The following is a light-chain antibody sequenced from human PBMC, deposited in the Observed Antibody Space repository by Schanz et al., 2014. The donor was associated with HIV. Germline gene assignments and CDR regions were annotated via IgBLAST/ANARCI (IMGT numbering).Light chain of an antibody. Sequence: QSVLTQPASVSGSPGLSITISCTGTSSDVGVYNYVSWYQHHPGKAPKLIIYDVSNRPSGISYRFSGSKSGNTASLTISGLQAEDEGDYYCSSYTSTNTLVVFGGGTKVTVL. V-gene: IGLV2-14*03. CDR2: DVS. J-gene: IGLJ2*01. CDR1: SSDVGVYNY. CDR3: SSYTSTNTLVV.